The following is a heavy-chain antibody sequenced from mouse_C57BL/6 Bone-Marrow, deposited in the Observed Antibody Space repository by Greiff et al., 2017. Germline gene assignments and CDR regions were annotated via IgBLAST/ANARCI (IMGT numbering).Heavy chain of an antibody. V-gene: IGHV1-55*01. Sequence: QVQLQQSGAELVKPGASVKMSCKASGYTFTSYWITWVKPRPGQGLAWIGDIYPGSGSTNYNEKFKSKATLTVDTSSSTAYMQLSSLTSEDSAVYYCAIYYYGSSYVWGTGTTVTVSS. CDR1: GYTFTSYW. J-gene: IGHJ1*03. D-gene: IGHD1-1*01. CDR2: IYPGSGST. CDR3: AIYYYGSSYV.